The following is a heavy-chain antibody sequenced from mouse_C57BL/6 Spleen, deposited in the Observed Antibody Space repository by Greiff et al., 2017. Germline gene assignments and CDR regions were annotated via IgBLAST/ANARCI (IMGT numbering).Heavy chain of an antibody. Sequence: EVQLQQSGPELVKPGASVKISCKASGYTFTDYYMNWVKQSHGKSLERIGDINPNNGGTSYNQKFKGKATLTVDKSSSTAFMALRSLTSEDSAVYYSAGYYYAMDYWGQGTSVTVSS. CDR3: AGYYYAMDY. V-gene: IGHV1-26*01. CDR2: INPNNGGT. CDR1: GYTFTDYY. J-gene: IGHJ4*01.